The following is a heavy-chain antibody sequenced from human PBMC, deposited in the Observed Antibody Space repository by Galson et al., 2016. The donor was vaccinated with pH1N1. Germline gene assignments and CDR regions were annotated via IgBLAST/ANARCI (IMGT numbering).Heavy chain of an antibody. CDR1: GFTFSSFG. CDR2: VSATGLSR. Sequence: SLRLSCAASGFTFSSFGIHWVRQVPGKGLEWVSFVSATGLSRYYADSVKGRFTISRDTSKNTVSLNVSSLRVEDTALYYCSKDQSTKIIFQGTFDNWGRGTLVTVSS. J-gene: IGHJ4*01. V-gene: IGHV3-23*01. CDR3: SKDQSTKIIFQGTFDN. D-gene: IGHD3-22*01.